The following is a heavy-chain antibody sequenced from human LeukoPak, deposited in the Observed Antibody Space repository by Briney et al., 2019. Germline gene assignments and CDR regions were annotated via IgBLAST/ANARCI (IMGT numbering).Heavy chain of an antibody. CDR1: GGSFSGYY. D-gene: IGHD3-10*01. Sequence: SETLSLTCAVYGGSFSGYYWSWIRQPPGKGLEWIGEINHSGSTNYNPSPKSRVTISVDTSKNQFSLKLSSVTAADTAVYYCARVRYYGSGSYPFDYWGQGTLVTVSS. CDR2: INHSGST. J-gene: IGHJ4*02. CDR3: ARVRYYGSGSYPFDY. V-gene: IGHV4-34*01.